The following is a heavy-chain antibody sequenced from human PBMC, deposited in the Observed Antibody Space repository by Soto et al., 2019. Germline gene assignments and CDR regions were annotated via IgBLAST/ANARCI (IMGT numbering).Heavy chain of an antibody. CDR1: GGTTRGREW. V-gene: IGHV4-4*02. D-gene: IGHD1-26*01. Sequence: SETLSLTCDVSGGTTRGREWWTWVRRSPGKGLEWIGEIHHGGNVNYNPSLKSRVFISLDTSKNQFSLSLTSMTAADTALYYCARDSPSGKTWHFDLWGRGTLVTVSS. CDR3: ARDSPSGKTWHFDL. J-gene: IGHJ2*01. CDR2: IHHGGNV.